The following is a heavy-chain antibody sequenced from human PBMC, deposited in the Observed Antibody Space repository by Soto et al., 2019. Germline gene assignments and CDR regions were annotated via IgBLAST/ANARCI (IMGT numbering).Heavy chain of an antibody. Sequence: GGSLRLSCAASGFTFSSYAMSWVRQAPGKELEWFSVIIGSGGSTYYAVSVKGRFTISRDNSKNTLYLQMNSLRAEDTAVYYCTKDQSRNLNHGDYYYYGMDLWGQGTTVTVSS. D-gene: IGHD3-3*01. J-gene: IGHJ6*02. CDR2: IIGSGGST. CDR1: GFTFSSYA. V-gene: IGHV3-23*01. CDR3: TKDQSRNLNHGDYYYYGMDL.